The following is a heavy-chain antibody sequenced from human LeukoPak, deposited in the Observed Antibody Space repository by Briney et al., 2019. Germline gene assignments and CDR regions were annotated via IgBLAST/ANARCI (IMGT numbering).Heavy chain of an antibody. V-gene: IGHV1-46*01. CDR2: INPSGGST. Sequence: ASVKVSCKASGYTFTSYYMHWVRQAPGQGLERMGIINPSGGSTSYAQKFQGRVTMTRDTSTSTVYMELSSLRSEDTAVYYCARAVIAADYFDYWGQGTLVTVSS. J-gene: IGHJ4*02. D-gene: IGHD6-13*01. CDR1: GYTFTSYY. CDR3: ARAVIAADYFDY.